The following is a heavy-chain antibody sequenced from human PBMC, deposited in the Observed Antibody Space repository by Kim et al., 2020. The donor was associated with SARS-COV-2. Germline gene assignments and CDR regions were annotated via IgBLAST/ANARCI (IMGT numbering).Heavy chain of an antibody. Sequence: SETLSLTCAVYGGSFSGYYWSWIRQPPGKGLEWIGEINHSGSTNYNPSLKSRVTISVDTSKNQFSLKLSSVTAADTAVYYCARVAGRITMVRGVIISGKFGMDVWGQGTTVTVSS. CDR1: GGSFSGYY. CDR2: INHSGST. J-gene: IGHJ6*02. D-gene: IGHD3-10*01. V-gene: IGHV4-34*01. CDR3: ARVAGRITMVRGVIISGKFGMDV.